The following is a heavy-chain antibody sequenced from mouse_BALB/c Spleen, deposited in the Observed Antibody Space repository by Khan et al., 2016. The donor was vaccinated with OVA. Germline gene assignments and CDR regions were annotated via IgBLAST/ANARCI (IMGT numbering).Heavy chain of an antibody. CDR1: DYSITSDYA. Sequence: EVQLQESGPGLVKPSQSLSLTCTVTDYSITSDYAWNWIRQFPGNQLEWMGYISYSGSTSYNPSLKSRISITRDTSKNQFFLQLNSVTTEDTATYYCARDGSRYNYAMDYWGQGTAVTVSS. V-gene: IGHV3-2*02. J-gene: IGHJ4*01. D-gene: IGHD2-3*01. CDR2: ISYSGST. CDR3: ARDGSRYNYAMDY.